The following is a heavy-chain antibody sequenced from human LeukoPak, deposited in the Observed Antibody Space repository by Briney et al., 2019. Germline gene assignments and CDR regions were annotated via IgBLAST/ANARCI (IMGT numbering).Heavy chain of an antibody. CDR3: ARYGGHSSAWYVFDY. CDR2: IYNTGRS. J-gene: IGHJ4*02. CDR1: GGSISRYY. Sequence: PSETLSLTCTVSGGSISRYYWSWIRQPPGKGLEWIGYIYNTGRSNYNPSLKSRVTILVDTSKNQFSLKLSSVTAADTAVYYCARYGGHSSAWYVFDYWGQGTLVTVSS. V-gene: IGHV4-59*01. D-gene: IGHD6-19*01.